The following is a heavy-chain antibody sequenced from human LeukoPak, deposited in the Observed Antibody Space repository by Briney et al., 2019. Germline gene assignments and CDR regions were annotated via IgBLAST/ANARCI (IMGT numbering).Heavy chain of an antibody. Sequence: GGSLRLSCAASGFTFCRYGMHWVRQAPGKGLEWVAVISSDGSNEYYADSVKGRFTISRDNSKSTLYLQMNSLRAEDTAVYYCAKDYCSGGSCYADYWGQGTLVTVSS. J-gene: IGHJ4*02. V-gene: IGHV3-30*18. CDR2: ISSDGSNE. CDR3: AKDYCSGGSCYADY. CDR1: GFTFCRYG. D-gene: IGHD2-15*01.